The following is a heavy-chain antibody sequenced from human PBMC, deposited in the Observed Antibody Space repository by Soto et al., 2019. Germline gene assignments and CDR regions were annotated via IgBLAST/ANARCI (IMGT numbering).Heavy chain of an antibody. CDR1: GFTFSNYD. V-gene: IGHV3-64*04. Sequence: GGSLRLSCSASGFTFSNYDMVWVRQAPGKGLEYISAITSHGHITYYADSVKGRFTISRDNAKKSLSLQMNSLRAEDTAVYYCARAYYYGSGSYIPYFGYWGQGALVNV. CDR2: ITSHGHIT. D-gene: IGHD3-10*01. CDR3: ARAYYYGSGSYIPYFGY. J-gene: IGHJ4*02.